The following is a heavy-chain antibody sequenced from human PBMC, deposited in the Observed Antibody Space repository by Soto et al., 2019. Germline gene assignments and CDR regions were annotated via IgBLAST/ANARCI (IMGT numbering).Heavy chain of an antibody. D-gene: IGHD5-18*01. Sequence: PGGSLRLSCAASGFTFSSYAMSWVRQAPGKGLEWVSAISGSGGSTYYADSVKGRFTISRDNSKNTLYLQMNSLRAEDTAVYYCAKDRSRGYSYARFDYWGQGTLVTVSS. J-gene: IGHJ4*02. CDR1: GFTFSSYA. CDR3: AKDRSRGYSYARFDY. V-gene: IGHV3-23*01. CDR2: ISGSGGST.